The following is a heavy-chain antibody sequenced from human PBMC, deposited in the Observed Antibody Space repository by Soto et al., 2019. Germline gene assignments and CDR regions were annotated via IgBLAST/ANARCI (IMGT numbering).Heavy chain of an antibody. CDR3: ARGGEGWRQLVRRNWFDP. D-gene: IGHD6-6*01. CDR1: GGSFSGYY. J-gene: IGHJ5*02. Sequence: SETLCLTCAVYGGSFSGYYWSWISQPPGKGLEWIGEINHSGSTNYNPSLKSRVTISVDTSKNQFSLKLSSVTAADTAVYYCARGGEGWRQLVRRNWFDPWGQGTLVTVSS. CDR2: INHSGST. V-gene: IGHV4-34*01.